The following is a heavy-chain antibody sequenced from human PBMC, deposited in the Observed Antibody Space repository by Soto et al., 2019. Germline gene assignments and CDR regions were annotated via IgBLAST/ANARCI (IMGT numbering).Heavy chain of an antibody. CDR1: GGSFSGYY. J-gene: IGHJ4*02. CDR2: INHSGST. V-gene: IGHV4-34*01. CDR3: ARGGYFDY. Sequence: QVQLQQWGAGLLRPSETLSITCAVYGGSFSGYYWSWIRQPPGKGLEWIGEINHSGSTNYNPSLKSRVTISVDTSKNQFSLNLSSVTAADTAVYYCARGGYFDYWGQGSLVTVSS.